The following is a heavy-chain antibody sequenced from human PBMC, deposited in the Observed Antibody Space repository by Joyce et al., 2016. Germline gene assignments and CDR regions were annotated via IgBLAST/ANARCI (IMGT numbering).Heavy chain of an antibody. CDR3: VRVVPWNFDL. V-gene: IGHV3-21*01. CDR2: ISSRSSHI. Sequence: EVQLVESGGGLVKPGMSLRLTCAGSGFTLSSYSMRWVRQAPGKGLEWVSSISSRSSHIYYADSGKGRFTISRDNAKNSLYLQMNSLRVEDTAVYYCVRVVPWNFDLWGRGTLVTVSS. CDR1: GFTLSSYS. J-gene: IGHJ2*01.